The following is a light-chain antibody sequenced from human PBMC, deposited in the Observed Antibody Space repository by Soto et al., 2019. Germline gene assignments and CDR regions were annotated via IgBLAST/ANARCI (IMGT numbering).Light chain of an antibody. Sequence: QAVVTQPPSVSGAPGQGVTISCTGSSSNIGAGSDVHWYQQLPGTAPKLLIYANNIRPSGVPDRFSSSKSGTSASLAITGLQAEDEADYYCQSYDSSLSGYVFGTGTKVTVL. CDR2: ANN. V-gene: IGLV1-40*01. J-gene: IGLJ1*01. CDR3: QSYDSSLSGYV. CDR1: SSNIGAGSD.